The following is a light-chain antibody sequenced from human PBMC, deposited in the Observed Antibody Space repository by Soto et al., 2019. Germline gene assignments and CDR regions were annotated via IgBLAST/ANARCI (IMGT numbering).Light chain of an antibody. CDR1: QSISGW. CDR2: DAS. J-gene: IGKJ1*01. Sequence: DIQMTQSPSTLSASVGDRVTISCRASQSISGWLAWYQQKPGKAPKLLIYDASSLESGVPSRFSGSGSGTEFTLTITSLQPGDFATYYCQQYKIYSRTFGQGTKVDIK. V-gene: IGKV1-5*01. CDR3: QQYKIYSRT.